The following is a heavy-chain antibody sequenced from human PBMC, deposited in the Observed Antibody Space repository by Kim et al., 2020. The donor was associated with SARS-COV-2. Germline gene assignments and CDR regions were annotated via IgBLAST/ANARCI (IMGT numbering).Heavy chain of an antibody. V-gene: IGHV3-23*01. D-gene: IGHD6-13*01. CDR3: AKLKQLETGGY. Sequence: YHALSVKGRFTISRDNCKNPLYLQMNSLRAEDTAVYYCAKLKQLETGGYWGQGTLVTVSS. J-gene: IGHJ4*02.